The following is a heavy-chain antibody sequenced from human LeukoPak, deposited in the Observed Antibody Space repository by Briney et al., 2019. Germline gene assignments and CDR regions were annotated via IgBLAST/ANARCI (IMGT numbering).Heavy chain of an antibody. CDR3: ARDHNWGPDY. Sequence: ASVKVSCKASGYGFTDHYLHWLRQAPGQGLEWMAWIHPKTGVTNYAERFQGRLSLTRDTSVSTLYMKLNSLTSDDTAVYYCARDHNWGPDYWGQGTLVSVSS. V-gene: IGHV1-2*02. D-gene: IGHD7-27*01. J-gene: IGHJ4*02. CDR1: GYGFTDHY. CDR2: IHPKTGVT.